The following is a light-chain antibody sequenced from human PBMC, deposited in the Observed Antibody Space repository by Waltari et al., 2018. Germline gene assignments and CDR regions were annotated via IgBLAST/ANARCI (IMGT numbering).Light chain of an antibody. CDR3: AAWDDSLRVQV. CDR1: SSNIGSNY. CDR2: RNN. J-gene: IGLJ3*02. V-gene: IGLV1-47*01. Sequence: QSVLTQPPSASGTPGQRVTISCSGSSSNIGSNYVYWYQQLPGTAPKLRIYRNNGRPSGVPDRFSGSKSGTSASLAISGLRSEDEADYYCAAWDDSLRVQVFGGGTKLTVL.